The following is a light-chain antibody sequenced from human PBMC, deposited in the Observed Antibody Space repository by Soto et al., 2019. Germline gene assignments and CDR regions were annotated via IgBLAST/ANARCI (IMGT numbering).Light chain of an antibody. V-gene: IGLV2-14*01. CDR2: DVS. Sequence: QSALTQPASVSGSPGQSITISCTGTSSDVGGYNYVSWYQQHPGKAPKLMIYDVSNRPSGVSNRFSGSKSGNTASLTISGLQAEDEADYYCSSYTSSSTYVSGTGTKVTAL. CDR1: SSDVGGYNY. J-gene: IGLJ1*01. CDR3: SSYTSSSTYV.